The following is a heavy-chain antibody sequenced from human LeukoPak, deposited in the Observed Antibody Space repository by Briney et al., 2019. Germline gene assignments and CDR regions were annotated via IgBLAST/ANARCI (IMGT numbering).Heavy chain of an antibody. CDR2: ISSSSSTI. CDR3: ARVFPFGSGSAYYYMDV. D-gene: IGHD3-10*01. CDR1: GFTFSSYS. J-gene: IGHJ6*03. Sequence: AGGSLRLSCAASGFTFSSYSMNWVRQAPGKGLEWVSYISSSSSTIYYADSVKGRFTISRDNAKNSLYLQMNSLRAEDTAVYYCARVFPFGSGSAYYYMDVWGKGTTVTVSS. V-gene: IGHV3-48*01.